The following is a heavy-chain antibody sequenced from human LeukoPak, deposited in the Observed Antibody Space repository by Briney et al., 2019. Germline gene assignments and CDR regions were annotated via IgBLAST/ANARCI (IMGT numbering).Heavy chain of an antibody. Sequence: SETLSLTCAVYGGSFSGYYWSWIRQPPGKGLEWIGYIYYSGSTNYNPSLKSRVTISVDTSKNQFSLKLSSVTAADTAVYYCARVIGGYSYGSSREHARRNWFDPWGQGTLVTVSS. CDR1: GGSFSGYY. V-gene: IGHV4-59*01. CDR3: ARVIGGYSYGSSREHARRNWFDP. CDR2: IYYSGST. D-gene: IGHD5-18*01. J-gene: IGHJ5*02.